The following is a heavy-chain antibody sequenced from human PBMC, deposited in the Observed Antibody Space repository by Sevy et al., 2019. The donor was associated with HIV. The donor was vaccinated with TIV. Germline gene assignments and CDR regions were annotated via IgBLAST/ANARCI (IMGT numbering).Heavy chain of an antibody. CDR1: GITFTTSG. CDR2: ISYDGRNK. D-gene: IGHD3-9*01. CDR3: AKDFTGYNGMDV. V-gene: IGHV3-30*18. Sequence: GGSLRLSCAVSGITFTTSGMHWVRQAPGKGLEWVALISYDGRNKFYGDSVKGRFTISRDNSKNMLYLQMNSLRTEDTAVYYCAKDFTGYNGMDVWGQGTMVTVSS. J-gene: IGHJ6*02.